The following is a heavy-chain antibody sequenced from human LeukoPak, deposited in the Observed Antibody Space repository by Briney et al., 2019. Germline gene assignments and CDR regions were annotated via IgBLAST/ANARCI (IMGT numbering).Heavy chain of an antibody. V-gene: IGHV1-2*02. D-gene: IGHD3-22*01. J-gene: IGHJ3*02. Sequence: GASVKVSCKASGYTFTGYYMHWVRQAPGQGLEWMGWINPKSGGTNYAQKFQGRITMTRDTSIHTAYMELSRLRSDDTAVYYCAKTHRDSSDYPHDAFDIWGQGTMVTVSS. CDR1: GYTFTGYY. CDR2: INPKSGGT. CDR3: AKTHRDSSDYPHDAFDI.